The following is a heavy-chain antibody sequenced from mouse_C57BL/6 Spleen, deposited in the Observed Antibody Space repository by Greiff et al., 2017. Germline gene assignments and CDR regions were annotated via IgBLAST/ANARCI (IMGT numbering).Heavy chain of an antibody. CDR1: GFTFSSYG. D-gene: IGHD3-2*02. CDR3: ARQTAQEAFDD. J-gene: IGHJ2*01. V-gene: IGHV5-6*01. Sequence: EVKVVESGGDLVKPGGSLKLSCAASGFTFSSYGMSWVRQTPDKRLEWVATISSGGSYTYYPDSVKGRFTISRDNAKNTLYLQMSSLKSEDTAMYYCARQTAQEAFDDWGQGTTLTVSS. CDR2: ISSGGSYT.